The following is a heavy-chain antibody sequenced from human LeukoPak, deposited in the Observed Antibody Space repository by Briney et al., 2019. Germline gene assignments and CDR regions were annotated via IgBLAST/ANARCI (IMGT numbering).Heavy chain of an antibody. D-gene: IGHD2/OR15-2a*01. J-gene: IGHJ6*03. V-gene: IGHV3-7*01. CDR2: IKQDGSEK. CDR3: ARGGKIAGYYYFYMDV. CDR1: GVTFSTDW. Sequence: GGCLRLSCVGSGVTFSTDWMSWVRQAPGKGLEWVAHIKQDGSEKYYVDSVKGRFTISIDNAKISLFLQVNSLRAEDTAVYYCARGGKIAGYYYFYMDVWGKGTTVIVSS.